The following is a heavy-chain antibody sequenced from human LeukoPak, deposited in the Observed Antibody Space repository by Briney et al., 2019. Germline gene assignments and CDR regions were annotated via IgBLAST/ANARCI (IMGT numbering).Heavy chain of an antibody. J-gene: IGHJ4*02. CDR3: VKRDSNGYYYVN. D-gene: IGHD3-22*01. V-gene: IGHV3-64D*06. CDR2: ISTNGGTT. CDR1: GFIFSNYA. Sequence: GGSLRLFCSASGFIFSNYAMHWVRQAPGKGLEYVSAISTNGGTTSYADSVKGRFTISRDNSKNTVYLQMSSLRVEDTAVYYCVKRDSNGYYYVNWGQGTLVTVSS.